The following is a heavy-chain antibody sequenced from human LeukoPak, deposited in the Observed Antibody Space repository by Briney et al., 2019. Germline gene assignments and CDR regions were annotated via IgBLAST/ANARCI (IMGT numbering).Heavy chain of an antibody. CDR3: ARAKDNSGRDGFDI. D-gene: IGHD6-19*01. CDR1: GFTFSSYG. CDR2: IRYDGSNK. J-gene: IGHJ3*02. Sequence: GGSLRLSCAASGFTFSSYGMHWVRQAPGKGLEWVAFIRYDGSNKYYGDSVKGRFAISRDNSKNTLYLQMNSLRAEDTAVYYCARAKDNSGRDGFDIWGQGTMVTVSS. V-gene: IGHV3-30*02.